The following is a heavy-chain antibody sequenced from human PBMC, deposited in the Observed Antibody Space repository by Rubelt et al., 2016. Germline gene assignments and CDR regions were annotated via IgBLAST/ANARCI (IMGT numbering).Heavy chain of an antibody. CDR1: GGSFSGYY. V-gene: IGHV4-34*01. J-gene: IGHJ4*02. CDR2: INHSGST. CDR3: ARHLKGEVGATKTPFDY. D-gene: IGHD1-26*01. Sequence: QVQLQPWGAGLLKPSETLSLTCAVYGGSFSGYYWSWIRQPPGKGLEWIGEINHSGSTNYNPSLKVRVTISVEQSKTQFSWKLSSVTAADTAVYYCARHLKGEVGATKTPFDYWGQGTLVTVSS.